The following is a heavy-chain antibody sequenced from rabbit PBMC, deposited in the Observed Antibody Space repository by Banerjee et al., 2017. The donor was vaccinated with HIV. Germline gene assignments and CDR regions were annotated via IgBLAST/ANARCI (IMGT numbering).Heavy chain of an antibody. V-gene: IGHV1S45*01. D-gene: IGHD6-1*01. Sequence: QEQLEESGGDLVKPEGSLTLTCTASGFSFSNGYVMCWVRQAPGKGLEWIACINSSNGDIGYASWAKGRFTISKTSSTTVTLQMTSLTAADTATYFCAREEYVGYGYANLWGPGTLVTVS. CDR2: INSSNGDI. CDR1: GFSFSNGYV. J-gene: IGHJ4*01. CDR3: AREEYVGYGYANL.